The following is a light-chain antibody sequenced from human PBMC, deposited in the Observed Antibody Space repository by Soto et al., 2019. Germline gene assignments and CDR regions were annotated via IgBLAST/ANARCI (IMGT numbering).Light chain of an antibody. Sequence: EIVMTQSPATLSVSPGERATLSFRAIQSVFSSLAWYQQKPGQAPRLLIYGAATRATGIPARFSGSGSGTEFTLTISSLQSEDFAVYYCQQYHNWPAFGQGTKVDIK. CDR2: GAA. V-gene: IGKV3-15*01. CDR1: QSVFSS. CDR3: QQYHNWPA. J-gene: IGKJ1*01.